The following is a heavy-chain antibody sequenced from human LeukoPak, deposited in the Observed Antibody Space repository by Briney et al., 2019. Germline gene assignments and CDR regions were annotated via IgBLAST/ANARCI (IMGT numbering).Heavy chain of an antibody. D-gene: IGHD3-22*01. Sequence: ASVKVSCKASGYTFTGYYMHWVRQATGQGLEWMGWMNPNSGNTGYAQKFQGRVTMTRNTSTSTAYMELSSLRSEDTAVYYCARVAYYYDSSGYYQRLKYFDYWGQGTLVTVSS. CDR1: GYTFTGYY. CDR3: ARVAYYYDSSGYYQRLKYFDY. CDR2: MNPNSGNT. V-gene: IGHV1-8*02. J-gene: IGHJ4*02.